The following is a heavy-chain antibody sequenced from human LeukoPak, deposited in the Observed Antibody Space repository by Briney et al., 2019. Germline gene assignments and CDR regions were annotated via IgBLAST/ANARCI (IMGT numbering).Heavy chain of an antibody. Sequence: SETLSLTCTASGGSISSGGYYWSWIRQHPGKGLEWIGYTYYSGSTYYNPSLKSRVTISVDTSKNQFSLKLSSVTAADTAVYYCAARFGGEEVAFDIWGQGTMVTVSS. CDR1: GGSISSGGYY. J-gene: IGHJ3*02. CDR3: AARFGGEEVAFDI. D-gene: IGHD2-21*01. CDR2: TYYSGST. V-gene: IGHV4-31*03.